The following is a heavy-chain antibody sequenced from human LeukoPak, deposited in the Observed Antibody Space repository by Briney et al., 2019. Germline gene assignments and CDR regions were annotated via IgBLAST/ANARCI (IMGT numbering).Heavy chain of an antibody. CDR1: GFTFDDYA. J-gene: IGHJ4*02. CDR3: AKDTAYYYDSSGYLDY. D-gene: IGHD3-22*01. V-gene: IGHV3-43*02. CDR2: ISGDGGST. Sequence: GGSLRLSCAASGFTFDDYAVHWVRQAPGKGLEWVSLISGDGGSTYYADSVKGRFTISRDNSKNSLYLQMNSLGTEDTALYYCAKDTAYYYDSSGYLDYWGQGTLVTVSS.